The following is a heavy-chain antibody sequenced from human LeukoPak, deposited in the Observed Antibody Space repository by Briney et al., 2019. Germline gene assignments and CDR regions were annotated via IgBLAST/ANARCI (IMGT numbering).Heavy chain of an antibody. CDR2: ISGSDGST. CDR1: GFTFSSYA. V-gene: IGHV3-23*01. D-gene: IGHD2-15*01. Sequence: PGGSLRLSCAASGFTFSSYAMSWVRQAPGKGLEWASAISGSDGSTYYADSVKGRFTISSDNSKNTLYLQMNSLRAEDTAVYYCAKSIRDYCSGGSCYGFDYWGQGTLVTVSS. CDR3: AKSIRDYCSGGSCYGFDY. J-gene: IGHJ4*02.